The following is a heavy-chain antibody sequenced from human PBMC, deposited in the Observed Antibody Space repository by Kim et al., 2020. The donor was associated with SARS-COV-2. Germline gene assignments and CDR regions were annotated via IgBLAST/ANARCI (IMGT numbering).Heavy chain of an antibody. CDR3: AREGSSGWYDY. Sequence: NYAQKFKGWVTMTRDTSISTAYMELSRLRSDDTAVYYCAREGSSGWYDYWGQGTLVTVSS. J-gene: IGHJ4*02. V-gene: IGHV1-2*04. D-gene: IGHD6-19*01.